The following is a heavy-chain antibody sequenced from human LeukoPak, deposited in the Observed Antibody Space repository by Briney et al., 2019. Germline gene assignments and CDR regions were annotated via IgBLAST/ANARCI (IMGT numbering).Heavy chain of an antibody. J-gene: IGHJ4*02. CDR2: INHSGST. CDR3: ARTYYDFWSGYYTLDY. Sequence: SETLSLTCAVYGGSFSGYYWSWIRQPPGKGLEWIGEINHSGSTNYNPSLKSRVTISVDTSKNHFSLKLSSVTAADTAVYYCARTYYDFWSGYYTLDYWGQGTLVTVSS. CDR1: GGSFSGYY. D-gene: IGHD3-3*01. V-gene: IGHV4-34*01.